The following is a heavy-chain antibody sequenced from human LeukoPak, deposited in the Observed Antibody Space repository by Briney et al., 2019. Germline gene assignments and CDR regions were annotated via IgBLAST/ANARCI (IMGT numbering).Heavy chain of an antibody. CDR3: AKLARPYCSGDCLQIDY. CDR2: ISYDGSNK. CDR1: GFTFSSYA. J-gene: IGHJ4*02. Sequence: QPGRSLRLSCAASGFTFSSYAMHWVRQAPGKGLEWVAVISYDGSNKYYADSVKGRFTISRDNSKNTLYLQMHSLRAEDTAVYYCAKLARPYCSGDCLQIDYWGQGTLVPVSS. V-gene: IGHV3-30-3*02. D-gene: IGHD2-21*02.